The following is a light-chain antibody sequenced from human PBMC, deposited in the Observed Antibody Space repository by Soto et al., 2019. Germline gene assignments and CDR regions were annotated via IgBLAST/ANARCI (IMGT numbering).Light chain of an antibody. J-gene: IGKJ4*01. CDR3: RQDGWSLLT. V-gene: IGKV3-20*01. CDR2: GAS. CDR1: QSVTGSY. Sequence: EIVLTQYPGTLSLSPGDRATLSCRSSQSVTGSYVAWYQQRSGQAPRLLISGASSRTTGIPERMSGSGDGTDDSRTISSLEPEECARYYCRQDGWSLLTFGGGTKVEIK.